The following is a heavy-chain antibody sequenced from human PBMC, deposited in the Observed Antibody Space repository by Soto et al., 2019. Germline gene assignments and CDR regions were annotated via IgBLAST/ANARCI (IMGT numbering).Heavy chain of an antibody. CDR3: VRVRGGGTYHFDY. V-gene: IGHV3-72*01. Sequence: EVQLVESGGGLVQPGGSLRLSCAASGFTFSDYYMDWVRQAPGKGLEWVGRIRRKANSYTIEYAASVKGRFTISRDDSKNSLYLQMNSLKTDDTAVYYCVRVRGGGTYHFDYWGQGALVTVSS. J-gene: IGHJ4*02. CDR2: IRRKANSYTI. D-gene: IGHD3-10*01. CDR1: GFTFSDYY.